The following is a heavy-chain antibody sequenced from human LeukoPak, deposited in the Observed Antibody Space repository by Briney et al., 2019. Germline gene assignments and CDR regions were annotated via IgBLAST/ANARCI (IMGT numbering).Heavy chain of an antibody. V-gene: IGHV1-69*13. CDR2: IIPIFGTA. Sequence: SVKVSCKASGGTFSSYAISWVRQAPGQGLEWMGGIIPIFGTANYAQKFQGRVTITADESTSTAYMELSSLRSEDTAVYYCASRAYGSGIDFDYWGQGTLVTVSS. CDR1: GGTFSSYA. D-gene: IGHD3-10*01. CDR3: ASRAYGSGIDFDY. J-gene: IGHJ4*02.